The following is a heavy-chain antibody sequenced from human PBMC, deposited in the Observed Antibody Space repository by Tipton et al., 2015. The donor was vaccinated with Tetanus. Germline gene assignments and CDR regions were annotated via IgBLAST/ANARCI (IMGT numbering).Heavy chain of an antibody. D-gene: IGHD5-18*01. V-gene: IGHV3-74*01. Sequence: SLRLSCAASGFTFSSYWMHWVRQAPGKRLVWVSRINSDGSSTSYADSVKGRFTISRDNAKNTLSLQMNSLRAEDTAVYYCARLSANSYGYPQFDYWGQGTLVTVSS. J-gene: IGHJ4*02. CDR3: ARLSANSYGYPQFDY. CDR1: GFTFSSYW. CDR2: INSDGSST.